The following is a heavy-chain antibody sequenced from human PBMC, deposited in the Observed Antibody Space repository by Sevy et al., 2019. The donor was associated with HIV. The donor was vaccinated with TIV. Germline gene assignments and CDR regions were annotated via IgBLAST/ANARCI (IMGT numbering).Heavy chain of an antibody. CDR1: GFSFRSYW. CDR2: LKLDGDEK. Sequence: GGSLRLSCTASGFSFRSYWMTWVRQAPGMGLEWVANLKLDGDEKYYVESLKGRFTISRDNVKNSLYLQMNNLRAEDTAGYYCARDSKGGLDVWGQGTTVTVSS. CDR3: ARDSKGGLDV. D-gene: IGHD4-4*01. J-gene: IGHJ6*02. V-gene: IGHV3-7*01.